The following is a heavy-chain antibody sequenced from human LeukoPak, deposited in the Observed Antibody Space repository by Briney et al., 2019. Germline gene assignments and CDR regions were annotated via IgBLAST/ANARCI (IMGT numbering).Heavy chain of an antibody. Sequence: GGSLRLSCAASGFTFSDYYMSWIRQAPGKGLEWVSAISGSGGSTYYADSVKGRFTISRDNSKNTLYLQMNSLRAEDTAVYYCARDLSDIVVVPAATRTFDYWGQGTLVTVSS. CDR1: GFTFSDYY. CDR3: ARDLSDIVVVPAATRTFDY. J-gene: IGHJ4*02. V-gene: IGHV3-23*01. CDR2: ISGSGGST. D-gene: IGHD2-2*01.